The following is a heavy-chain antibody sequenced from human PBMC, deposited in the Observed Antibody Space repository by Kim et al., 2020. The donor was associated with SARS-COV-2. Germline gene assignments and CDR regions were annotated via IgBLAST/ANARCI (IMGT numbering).Heavy chain of an antibody. Sequence: THDADSGKGRFTISRANSRNTLHLQMSSLRVEDTAIYYCAKDLYDYSAMDVWGQGTTVTVSS. CDR2: T. V-gene: IGHV3-23*01. CDR3: AKDLYDYSAMDV. D-gene: IGHD3-10*01. J-gene: IGHJ6*02.